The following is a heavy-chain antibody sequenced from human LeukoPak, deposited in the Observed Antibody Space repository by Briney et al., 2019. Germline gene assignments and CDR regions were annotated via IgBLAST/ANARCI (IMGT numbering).Heavy chain of an antibody. J-gene: IGHJ4*02. V-gene: IGHV3-23*01. D-gene: IGHD5-24*01. Sequence: GGSLRLSCSASGFTFSSYALSWVRQVPGKGQEWVSVISGSGDTTVYADSVKGRFTVSRDNYKNTMYLQMSSLRAEDSAVYYCAKDGRATITFDYWGQGTLVTVSS. CDR3: AKDGRATITFDY. CDR1: GFTFSSYA. CDR2: ISGSGDTT.